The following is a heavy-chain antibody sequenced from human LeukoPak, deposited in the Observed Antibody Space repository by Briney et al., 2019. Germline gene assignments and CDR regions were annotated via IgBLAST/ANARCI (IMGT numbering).Heavy chain of an antibody. CDR1: GFTFSSYD. CDR3: AKALSSSSWYLSGYFDY. V-gene: IGHV3-30*02. D-gene: IGHD6-13*01. Sequence: GGSLRLSCAASGFTFSSYDMHWVRLAPGKGLEWVAFIRYDGSNKYYADSVKGRFTTSRDNSKNTLYLQMSSLRAEDTAVYYCAKALSSSSWYLSGYFDYWGQGTLVTVSS. J-gene: IGHJ4*02. CDR2: IRYDGSNK.